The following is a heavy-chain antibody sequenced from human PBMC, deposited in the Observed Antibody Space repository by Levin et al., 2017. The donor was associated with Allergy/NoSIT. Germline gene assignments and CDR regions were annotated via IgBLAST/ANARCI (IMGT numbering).Heavy chain of an antibody. D-gene: IGHD2-2*02. CDR2: INPNSGGT. Sequence: GESLKISCKASGYTFTGYYMHWVRQAPGQGLEWMGWINPNSGGTNYAQKFQGRVTMTRDTSISTAYMELSRLRSDDTAVYYCAIGQYCSSTSCYNGDWFDPWGQGTLVTVSS. J-gene: IGHJ5*02. CDR1: GYTFTGYY. CDR3: AIGQYCSSTSCYNGDWFDP. V-gene: IGHV1-2*02.